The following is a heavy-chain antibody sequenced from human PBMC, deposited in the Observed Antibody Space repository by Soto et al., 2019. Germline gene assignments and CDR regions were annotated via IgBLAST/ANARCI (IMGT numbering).Heavy chain of an antibody. Sequence: GVTLRLSCVGSGFTFSTYSINWVRKAPGKGLEWVSSISSRSDIYYADSVKGRFTISRDNAKNSVSLQMNSLRAEDTAVYYCAREYTAWPLAYGLDVWGQGTTVTVSS. J-gene: IGHJ6*02. CDR1: GFTFSTYS. CDR3: AREYTAWPLAYGLDV. D-gene: IGHD2-2*02. V-gene: IGHV3-21*01. CDR2: ISSRSDI.